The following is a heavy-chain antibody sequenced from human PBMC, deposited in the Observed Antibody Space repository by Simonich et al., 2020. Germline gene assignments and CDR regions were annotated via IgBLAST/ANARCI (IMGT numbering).Heavy chain of an antibody. CDR3: ARHLQLGPFDY. CDR1: GGSFSGYY. V-gene: IGHV4-34*01. Sequence: QVQLQQWGAGLLNPSETLSLTCSVYGGSFSGYYWSWIRQPPGKGVEWIGEIKHSGSTNYNPSLKRRVTISVDTSKNQFSLKLSSVTAADTAVYYCARHLQLGPFDYWGQGTLVTVSS. D-gene: IGHD1-1*01. J-gene: IGHJ4*02. CDR2: IKHSGST.